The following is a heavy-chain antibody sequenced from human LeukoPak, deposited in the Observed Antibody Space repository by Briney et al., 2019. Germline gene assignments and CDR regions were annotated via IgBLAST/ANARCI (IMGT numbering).Heavy chain of an antibody. CDR2: TYYDGNT. J-gene: IGHJ4*02. CDR3: AGDLGGAQSVLQGVGAD. CDR1: GGSINRASFY. Sequence: PSETLSLTCTVSGGSINRASFYWGWIRQPPGKGLEWIGYTYYDGNTYFNPSLKSRVTMSVDTSNNQFSLKLSSVNAADTAVYYCAGDLGGAQSVLQGVGADWGQRTLVTVSS. V-gene: IGHV4-30-4*01. D-gene: IGHD3-10*01.